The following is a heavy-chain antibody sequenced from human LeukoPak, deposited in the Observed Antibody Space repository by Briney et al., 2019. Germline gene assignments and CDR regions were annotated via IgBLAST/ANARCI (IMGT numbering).Heavy chain of an antibody. V-gene: IGHV3-30*02. CDR3: ARDLRSSGYYAFDY. CDR2: IQYDANNQ. CDR1: GFSFSRYG. D-gene: IGHD3-22*01. Sequence: PGGSLRLSCAASGFSFSRYGMHWVRQAPGKGLEWVAFIQYDANNQYYADSVKGRFTISRDNSKNTLYLQMNSLRAEDTAVYYCARDLRSSGYYAFDYWGQGTLVTVSS. J-gene: IGHJ4*02.